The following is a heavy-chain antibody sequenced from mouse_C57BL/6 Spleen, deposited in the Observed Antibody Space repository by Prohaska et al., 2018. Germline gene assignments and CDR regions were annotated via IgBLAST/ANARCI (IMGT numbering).Heavy chain of an antibody. CDR3: GRGDYEDAMDY. Sequence: EVKLVESEGGLVQPGSSMNLSCTASGFTFSDYYMAWVRQVPEKGLEWVANINYDGSSTYYLDSLKSRFIISRDNAKNMLYLQMSSLKSEDTATDYCGRGDYEDAMDYWGQGTSVTVAS. J-gene: IGHJ4*01. CDR2: INYDGSST. CDR1: GFTFSDYY. D-gene: IGHD2-4*01. V-gene: IGHV5-16*01.